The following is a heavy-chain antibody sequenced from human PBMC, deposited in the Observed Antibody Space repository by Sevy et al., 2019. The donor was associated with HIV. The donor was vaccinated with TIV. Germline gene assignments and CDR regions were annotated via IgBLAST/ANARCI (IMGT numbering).Heavy chain of an antibody. V-gene: IGHV3-30*18. CDR2: LSSEGNNK. J-gene: IGHJ4*02. CDR3: AKEAGYTVDWYPGY. CDR1: GFTFSSYG. Sequence: GGYLRLSCAASGFTFSSYGMHWVRQAPGKGLEWVAVLSSEGNNKYYADSVKGRFTISRDNSKNTLYLQMNSLRADDTAMYYCAKEAGYTVDWYPGYWGQGTLVTVSS. D-gene: IGHD3-9*01.